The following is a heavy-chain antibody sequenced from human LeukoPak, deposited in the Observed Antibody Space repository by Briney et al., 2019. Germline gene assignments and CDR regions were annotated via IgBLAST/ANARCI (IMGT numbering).Heavy chain of an antibody. CDR2: IWYDGSNK. CDR1: GFTFNSYD. CDR3: AKKVPANWGSYFDY. V-gene: IGHV3-33*06. D-gene: IGHD7-27*01. J-gene: IGHJ4*02. Sequence: PGGSLRLSCAASGFTFNSYDMHWIRQAPGKGLEWVALIWYDGSNKYYPDSVKGRFTISRDNSKNTLYLQMNSLRAEDTAVYYCAKKVPANWGSYFDYWGQGTLVTVSS.